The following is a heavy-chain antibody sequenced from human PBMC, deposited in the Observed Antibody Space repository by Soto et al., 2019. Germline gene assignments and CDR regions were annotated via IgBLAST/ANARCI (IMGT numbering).Heavy chain of an antibody. Sequence: QLHLVQSGAVVKKPGASVTVSCSASGYPVTAYYMHWVRQAPGRGLEWMGGINPATGAAKDTQTFQGRVTMARDTATSTVFMELGGLKSEDPAVFYWAGGGWVGVAGSAAFDMWGQGTLVTVSS. V-gene: IGHV1-2*02. J-gene: IGHJ3*02. CDR3: AGGGWVGVAGSAAFDM. CDR1: GYPVTAYY. CDR2: INPATGAA. D-gene: IGHD3-3*01.